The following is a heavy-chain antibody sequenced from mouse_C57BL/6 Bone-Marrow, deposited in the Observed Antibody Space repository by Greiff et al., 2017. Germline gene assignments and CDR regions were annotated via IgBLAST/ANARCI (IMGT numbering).Heavy chain of an antibody. CDR1: GYPFTSSYY. V-gene: IGHV3-6*01. CDR2: ISYDGNT. Sequence: DVQLQQSAPALVKPSPSLPLTCSVTGYPFTSSYYWNWIRQFPGNKLEWMGYISYDGNTNYNPSLKNRNSITRDTSKNQFSLKLNSVPTEDAATYYCATREPPWFAYWGQGALVTVSA. CDR3: ATREPPWFAY. J-gene: IGHJ3*01.